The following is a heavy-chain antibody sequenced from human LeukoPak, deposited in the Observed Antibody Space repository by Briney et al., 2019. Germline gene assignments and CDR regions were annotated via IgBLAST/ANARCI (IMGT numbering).Heavy chain of an antibody. J-gene: IGHJ6*02. D-gene: IGHD1-26*01. CDR1: GFTFSSYA. Sequence: GGSLRLSCAASGFTFSSYAMSWVRQAPGKGLEWVSAISGSGGSTYYADSVKGRFTISRDNSKNTPYLQMNSLRAEDTAVYYCGKGSYPDYYYYYGMDVWGQGTTVTVSS. V-gene: IGHV3-23*01. CDR3: GKGSYPDYYYYYGMDV. CDR2: ISGSGGST.